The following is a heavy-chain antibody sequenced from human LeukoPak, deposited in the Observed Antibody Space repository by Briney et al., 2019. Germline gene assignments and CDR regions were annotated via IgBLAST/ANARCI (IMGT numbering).Heavy chain of an antibody. Sequence: GGSLRLSCAASGFTFSSYAMSWVRQAPGKGLEWVSAISGSGGSTYYADSVKGRFTISRDNSKNTLYLQMNSLRAEDTAVYYYAKDHCSGGSCYPGSNWFDPWGQGTLVTVSS. D-gene: IGHD2-15*01. J-gene: IGHJ5*02. V-gene: IGHV3-23*01. CDR3: AKDHCSGGSCYPGSNWFDP. CDR1: GFTFSSYA. CDR2: ISGSGGST.